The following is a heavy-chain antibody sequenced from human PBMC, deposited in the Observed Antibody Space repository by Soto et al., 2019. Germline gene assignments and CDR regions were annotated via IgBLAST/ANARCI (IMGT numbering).Heavy chain of an antibody. V-gene: IGHV1-46*01. CDR3: ARGEIELQVRANDVSFDY. J-gene: IGHJ4*02. CDR2: INPSGGST. CDR1: GYTFTSYY. Sequence: QVQLVQSGAEVKKPGASVKVSCKASGYTFTSYYMHWVRQAPGQGLEWMGIINPSGGSTSYAQKFKGRVTMTKDTSTSTVYMELSSLRSEDTAVYYCARGEIELQVRANDVSFDYCGQGTLVTVSS. D-gene: IGHD3-10*01.